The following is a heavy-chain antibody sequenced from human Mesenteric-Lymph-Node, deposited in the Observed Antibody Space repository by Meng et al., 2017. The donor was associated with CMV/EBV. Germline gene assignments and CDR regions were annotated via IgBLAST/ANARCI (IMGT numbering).Heavy chain of an antibody. CDR1: GGSISTYY. Sequence: SETLSLTCTVSGGSISTYYWSWIRQPPGKGLEWIGYIYYSGSTNYNPSLESRVTISVDASKNQFSLKLSSVTAADTAVYYCARGQGDYDFWSGYYTELLFDYWGQGTLVTVSS. V-gene: IGHV4-59*01. CDR2: IYYSGST. J-gene: IGHJ4*02. D-gene: IGHD3-3*01. CDR3: ARGQGDYDFWSGYYTELLFDY.